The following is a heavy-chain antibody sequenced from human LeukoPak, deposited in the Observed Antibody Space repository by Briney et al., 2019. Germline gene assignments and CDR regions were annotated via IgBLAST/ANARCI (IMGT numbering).Heavy chain of an antibody. D-gene: IGHD3-9*01. Sequence: SETLSLTCTVSGGSISSYYWSWIRQPPGKGLEWIGYIYYSGSTNYNPSLKSRVTISVDTSKNQFSLKLSSVTAADTAVYYCARGRLRYFDWLPYNWFDPWGQGTLVTVSS. V-gene: IGHV4-59*12. J-gene: IGHJ5*02. CDR2: IYYSGST. CDR1: GGSISSYY. CDR3: ARGRLRYFDWLPYNWFDP.